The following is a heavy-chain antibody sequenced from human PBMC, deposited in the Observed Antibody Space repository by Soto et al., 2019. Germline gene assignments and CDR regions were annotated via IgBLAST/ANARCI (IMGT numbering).Heavy chain of an antibody. CDR2: IYPGDSDT. Sequence: GESLKISCKGSGYSFTSYWIGWVRQMPGKGAEWMGIIYPGDSDTRYSPSFQGQVTISADKSISTAYLQWSSLKASDTAMYYCARLSSGAYCSSTSCYQGYFDYWGQGTLVTVSS. CDR3: ARLSSGAYCSSTSCYQGYFDY. J-gene: IGHJ4*02. CDR1: GYSFTSYW. V-gene: IGHV5-51*01. D-gene: IGHD2-2*01.